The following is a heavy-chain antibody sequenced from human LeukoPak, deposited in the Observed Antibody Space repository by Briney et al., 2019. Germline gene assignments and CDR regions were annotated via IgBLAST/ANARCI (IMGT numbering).Heavy chain of an antibody. V-gene: IGHV1-18*01. CDR3: ARVNVGYHPPFDI. CDR1: GYTFTSYG. Sequence: ASVKVSCKASGYTFTSYGISWVRQAPGQGLEWMGGISAYNGNTNYAQRLQGRVTMTTDTSTSTAYMELRSLRSDDTAVYYCARVNVGYHPPFDIWGQGTMVTVSS. CDR2: ISAYNGNT. J-gene: IGHJ3*02. D-gene: IGHD5-12*01.